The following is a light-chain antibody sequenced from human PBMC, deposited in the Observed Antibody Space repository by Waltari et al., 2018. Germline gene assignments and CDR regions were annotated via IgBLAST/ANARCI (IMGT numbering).Light chain of an antibody. V-gene: IGLV1-44*01. CDR1: TYNIGITT. CDR2: STT. CDR3: GAWDDGVKEWV. J-gene: IGLJ3*02. Sequence: QSVLTPPPSASGTPGRRVTIPCSGTTYNIGITTVTLYQQFPGSAPKLLIFSTTQRPSGVPDRFSASKSGTSASLAINGLQAADEADYYCGAWDDGVKEWVFGGGTKLTVL.